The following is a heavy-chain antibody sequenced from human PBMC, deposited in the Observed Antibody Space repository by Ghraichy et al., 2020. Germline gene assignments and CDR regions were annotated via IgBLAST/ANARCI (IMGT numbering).Heavy chain of an antibody. V-gene: IGHV3-11*01. D-gene: IGHD3-10*01. CDR2: IPNSGSTI. Sequence: GGSLRLSCAASGFTFSDYFMSWVRQAPGKGLEWLSCIPNSGSTIYYADSVKGRFTISRDNAKNSLYLQMNSLRAEDTAVYYCARMLWIGELYPYDYWGQGTLVSVSS. J-gene: IGHJ4*02. CDR1: GFTFSDYF. CDR3: ARMLWIGELYPYDY.